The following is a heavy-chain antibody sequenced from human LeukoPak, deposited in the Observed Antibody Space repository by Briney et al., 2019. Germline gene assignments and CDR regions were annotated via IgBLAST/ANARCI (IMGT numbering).Heavy chain of an antibody. CDR2: ISSSSSTI. V-gene: IGHV3-48*01. CDR3: ARGAPLRFLEWLFFFDY. J-gene: IGHJ4*02. CDR1: GFTFSSYS. D-gene: IGHD3-3*01. Sequence: GGSLRLPCAASGFTFSSYSMNWVRQAPGKGLEWVSYISSSSSTIYYADSVKGRFTISRDNAKNSLYLQMNSLRAEDTAVYYCARGAPLRFLEWLFFFDYWGQGTLVTVSS.